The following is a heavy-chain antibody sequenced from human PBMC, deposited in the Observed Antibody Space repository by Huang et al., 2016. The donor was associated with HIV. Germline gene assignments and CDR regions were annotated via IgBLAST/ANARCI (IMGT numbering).Heavy chain of an antibody. CDR3: ARTAYSYGFRQGYNWFDP. J-gene: IGHJ5*02. D-gene: IGHD5-18*01. CDR2: IIPILGTA. CDR1: GGTFSCYA. Sequence: QVLLVQSGAEVRKPGSSVKVSCTAFGGTFSCYAISWVRQAPGQGLEWMGGIIPILGTANYTQKCQGRVTITGDESTNTGYMELTRLTSEDTAVYYCARTAYSYGFRQGYNWFDPWGQGTPVTVSS. V-gene: IGHV1-69*13.